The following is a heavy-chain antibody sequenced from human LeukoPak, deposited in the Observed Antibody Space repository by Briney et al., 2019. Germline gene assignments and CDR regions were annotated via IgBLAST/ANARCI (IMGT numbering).Heavy chain of an antibody. J-gene: IGHJ4*02. D-gene: IGHD3-22*01. V-gene: IGHV1-2*06. CDR1: GYTFTGYY. Sequence: ASVKVSCKASGYTFTGYYMHWVRQAPGQGLEWRGRINPNSGGTNYAQKFQGRVTITRDTSISTAYMELSRLRSDDTAVYYCARYRYYDSSGTFDYWGQGTLVTVSS. CDR3: ARYRYYDSSGTFDY. CDR2: INPNSGGT.